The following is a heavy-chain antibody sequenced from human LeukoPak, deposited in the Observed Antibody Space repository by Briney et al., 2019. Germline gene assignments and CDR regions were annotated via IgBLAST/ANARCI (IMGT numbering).Heavy chain of an antibody. CDR3: ARNLGNNGNSHCFAP. D-gene: IGHD1-7*01. V-gene: IGHV3-7*01. CDR2: IKQDGSEK. J-gene: IGHJ5*02. Sequence: GGSLRLSCAASGFTFSSYWMSWVRQAPGKGLEWVANIKQDGSEKYYVDSVKGRFTISRDNAKNSLYLQMNSLRAEDTAVYYCARNLGNNGNSHCFAPWGQEPLATVSS. CDR1: GFTFSSYW.